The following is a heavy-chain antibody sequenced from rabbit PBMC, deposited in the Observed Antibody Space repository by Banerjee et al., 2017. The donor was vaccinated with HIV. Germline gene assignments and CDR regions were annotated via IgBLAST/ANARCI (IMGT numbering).Heavy chain of an antibody. V-gene: IGHV1S28*01. CDR3: ARSNTYYGMDL. Sequence: QSLEESGGDLVKPGASLTLTCTASGFSFSSYAITWVRQAPGKGLEYIGYITYRGSAYYVSWVNGRFTISRENTQNTLYLQLNSLTAADTATYFCARSNTYYGMDLWGQGTLVTDS. J-gene: IGHJ6*01. CDR1: GFSFSSYA. CDR2: ITYRGSA.